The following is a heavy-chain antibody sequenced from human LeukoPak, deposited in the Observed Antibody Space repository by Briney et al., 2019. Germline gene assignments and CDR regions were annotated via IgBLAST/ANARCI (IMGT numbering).Heavy chain of an antibody. J-gene: IGHJ4*02. Sequence: ASVKVSCKASGYTFTSYYMHWVRQAPGQGLEWMGIINPSGGSTSYAQKFQGRVTMTRDTSTSTVYMELSSLRSEDTAVYYCARGRISYYDSSGYYNYWGQGTLVTVSS. D-gene: IGHD3-22*01. CDR3: ARGRISYYDSSGYYNY. CDR1: GYTFTSYY. V-gene: IGHV1-46*01. CDR2: INPSGGST.